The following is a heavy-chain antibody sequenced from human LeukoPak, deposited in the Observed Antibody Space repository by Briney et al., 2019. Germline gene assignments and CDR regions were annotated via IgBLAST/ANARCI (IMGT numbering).Heavy chain of an antibody. D-gene: IGHD2-8*01. Sequence: ASVKVSCKASGYTFSVYYIHWVRQAPGQGLEWMGWINPTSGDTDYAQKFQGRGTMTRDTSITTVNMELTSLTSEDTAVYYCAKDGAPLTGRPGDFVLRVYPISPLDSWGQGTLVTVSS. CDR3: AKDGAPLTGRPGDFVLRVYPISPLDS. J-gene: IGHJ4*02. CDR2: INPTSGDT. CDR1: GYTFSVYY. V-gene: IGHV1-2*02.